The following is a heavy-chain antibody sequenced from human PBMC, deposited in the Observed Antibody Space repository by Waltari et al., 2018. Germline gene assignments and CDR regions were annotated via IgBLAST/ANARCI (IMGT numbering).Heavy chain of an antibody. D-gene: IGHD2-8*01. CDR1: GGSISSYY. CDR3: AVAVGYCTNGVCYRPVVDAFDI. J-gene: IGHJ3*02. V-gene: IGHV4-59*01. Sequence: QVQLQESGPGLVTPSETLSLTCTVPGGSISSYYWSWIRPPPGKGLAWIGYIYYSGSTNYNPSLKSRVTISVDTSKNQFSLKLSSVTAADTAVYYCAVAVGYCTNGVCYRPVVDAFDIWGQGTMVTVSS. CDR2: IYYSGST.